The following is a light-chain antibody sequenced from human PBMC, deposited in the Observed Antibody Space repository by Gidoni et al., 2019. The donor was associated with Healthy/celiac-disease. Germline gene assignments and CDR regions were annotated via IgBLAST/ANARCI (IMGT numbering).Light chain of an antibody. CDR3: MQALQTPFT. CDR2: LGS. CDR1: QSLLHSNGSNY. Sequence: DVVLTQSPLSLPVTPGEPASISCRSSQSLLHSNGSNYLDWYLKKPGQSPQLLIYLGSNRACGVPDRCSGSGSGTDFTLKISRVEDEDVGVYYCMQALQTPFTFGPGTKVDIK. J-gene: IGKJ3*01. V-gene: IGKV2-28*01.